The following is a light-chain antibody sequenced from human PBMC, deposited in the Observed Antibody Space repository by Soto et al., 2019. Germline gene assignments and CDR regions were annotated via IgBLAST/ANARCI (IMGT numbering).Light chain of an antibody. CDR1: SSDVGNYNL. J-gene: IGLJ2*01. V-gene: IGLV2-23*02. CDR2: EVS. CDR3: SSYGGSSTL. Sequence: QSALTQPASVSGSPGQSITISCTGTSSDVGNYNLVSWYQQHPGKAPKLMIYEVSRRPSGVSNRFSGSKSGNMASLTISGLQTEDEADYYCSSYGGSSTLFGGGTKVTVL.